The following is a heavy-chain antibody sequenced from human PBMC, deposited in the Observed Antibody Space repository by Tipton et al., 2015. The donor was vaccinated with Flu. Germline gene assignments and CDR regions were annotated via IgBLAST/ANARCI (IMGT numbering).Heavy chain of an antibody. CDR3: ARSQVDWIKVPNWSDP. Sequence: QLVQSGAEVSRPGASVRVSCKTYGYKFSTYGISWVRQAPGHGLEWLGWIIGNCGKTRYAQDFQGRVTMTIDKYTDTAYLVLRSLRSDDSALYYCARSQVDWIKVPNWSDPLGQGTLVIVSS. CDR1: GYKFSTYG. D-gene: IGHD3/OR15-3a*01. CDR2: IIGNCGKT. V-gene: IGHV1-18*01. J-gene: IGHJ5*02.